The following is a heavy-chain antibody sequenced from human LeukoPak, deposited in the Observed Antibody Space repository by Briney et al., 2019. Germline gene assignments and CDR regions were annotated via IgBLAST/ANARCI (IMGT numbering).Heavy chain of an antibody. CDR1: GFTFSSYE. CDR3: AKDFLTMIVLMPSGFDY. CDR2: ISGSGTVT. D-gene: IGHD3-22*01. V-gene: IGHV3-48*03. Sequence: PGGSLRLSCAASGFTFSSYEMNWVRQAPGKGLEWISYISGSGTVTHYADSVEGRFTISRDNTKNSLYLQMNSLRGEDTAVYYCAKDFLTMIVLMPSGFDYWGQGTLVTVSS. J-gene: IGHJ4*02.